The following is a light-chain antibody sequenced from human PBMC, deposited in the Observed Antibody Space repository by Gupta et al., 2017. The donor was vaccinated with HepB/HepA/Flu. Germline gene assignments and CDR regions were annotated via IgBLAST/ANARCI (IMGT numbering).Light chain of an antibody. CDR3: QQYNAWPFT. CDR2: GAS. Sequence: EIVVTQSPATLSVSPGERATVSCRASQSVSSNLAWYQQKPGQAPRLLIYGASTRAIGIPARFSGSGSGTEFTLTISSLQSEDFVVYYCQQYNAWPFTFGPGTKVDFK. V-gene: IGKV3-15*01. CDR1: QSVSSN. J-gene: IGKJ3*01.